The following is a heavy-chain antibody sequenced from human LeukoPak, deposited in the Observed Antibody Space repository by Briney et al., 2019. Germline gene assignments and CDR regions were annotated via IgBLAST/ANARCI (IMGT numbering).Heavy chain of an antibody. CDR1: GFTFSSYE. CDR3: ARDSGAYYYYYGIDV. V-gene: IGHV3-48*03. D-gene: IGHD3-10*01. CDR2: ISSSGSTI. Sequence: GGSLRLSCAASGFTFSSYEMNWVRQAPGKGLEWVSYISSSGSTIYYADSVKGRFTISRDNAKNSLYLQMNSLRAEDTAVYYCARDSGAYYYYYGIDVWGQGTTVTVSS. J-gene: IGHJ6*02.